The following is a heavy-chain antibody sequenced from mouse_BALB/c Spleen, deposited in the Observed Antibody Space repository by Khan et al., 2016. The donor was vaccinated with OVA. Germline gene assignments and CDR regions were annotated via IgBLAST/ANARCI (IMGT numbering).Heavy chain of an antibody. CDR2: IYPPNGTN. V-gene: IGHV14-3*02. CDR3: ARLADK. CDR1: GLNIKDTY. Sequence: VQLQQSGAELVKSGATVKLSCTASGLNIKDTYMHWLKQWPEQGLEWIGRIYPPNGTNKYAPTFQGKATITADTSSNPAYLQLSSPTSAATAVLYGARLADKWGQGTTLTVSS. J-gene: IGHJ2*01. D-gene: IGHD3-3*01.